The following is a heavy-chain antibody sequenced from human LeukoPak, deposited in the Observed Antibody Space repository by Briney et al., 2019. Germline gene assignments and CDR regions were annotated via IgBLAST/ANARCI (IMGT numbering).Heavy chain of an antibody. Sequence: SETLSLTCTVSGGSISSGSYYWGWIRQPPGRGLEWIGSIYYSGSTYYNPSLKSRVTISVDTSKNQFSLKLSSVTAADTAVYYCARHHGFSSGWLNCWGQGTLVTVSS. D-gene: IGHD6-19*01. CDR3: ARHHGFSSGWLNC. V-gene: IGHV4-39*01. J-gene: IGHJ4*02. CDR1: GGSISSGSYY. CDR2: IYYSGST.